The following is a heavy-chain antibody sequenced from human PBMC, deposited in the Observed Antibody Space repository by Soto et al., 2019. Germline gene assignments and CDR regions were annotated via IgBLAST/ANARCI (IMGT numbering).Heavy chain of an antibody. CDR2: INHSGST. CDR3: ARDLMVRGVTYNWFDP. V-gene: IGHV4-34*01. CDR1: GGSFSGYY. J-gene: IGHJ5*02. Sequence: SETLSLTCAVYGGSFSGYYWSWLRQPPGKGLEWIGEINHSGSTNYNPSLKSRVTISVDTSKNQFSLKLSSVTAADTAVYYCARDLMVRGVTYNWFDPWGQGTLVTVSS. D-gene: IGHD3-10*01.